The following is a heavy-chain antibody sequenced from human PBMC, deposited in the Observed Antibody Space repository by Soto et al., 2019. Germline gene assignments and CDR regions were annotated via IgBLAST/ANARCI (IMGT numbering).Heavy chain of an antibody. Sequence: QAQLVQSGAEVKKPGASVKVSCKASGYTFTSYGINWVRQAPGQGLEWLGWISAYDGNTKYAQMLQGRVSLTTATTPNTSYMEPRSITSDSAAMYFWARGCDYDCSCSRNYDYHGMNVWGQGTPVTVSS. J-gene: IGHJ6*02. CDR2: ISAYDGNT. CDR3: ARGCDYDCSCSRNYDYHGMNV. V-gene: IGHV1-18*01. CDR1: GYTFTSYG. D-gene: IGHD5-12*01.